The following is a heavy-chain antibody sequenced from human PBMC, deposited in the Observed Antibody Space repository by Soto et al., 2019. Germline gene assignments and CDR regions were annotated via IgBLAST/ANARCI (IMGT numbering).Heavy chain of an antibody. Sequence: PGESLKISCKGSGYSFTSYWIGWVRQMPGKGLEWMGIIYPGDSDTRYSPSFQGQVTISADKSISTAYLQWSSLKASDTAMYYCARQEGRYYDSSGYYYYYYYRMDVWGQGTTVTAPS. D-gene: IGHD3-22*01. J-gene: IGHJ6*02. V-gene: IGHV5-51*01. CDR3: ARQEGRYYDSSGYYYYYYYRMDV. CDR1: GYSFTSYW. CDR2: IYPGDSDT.